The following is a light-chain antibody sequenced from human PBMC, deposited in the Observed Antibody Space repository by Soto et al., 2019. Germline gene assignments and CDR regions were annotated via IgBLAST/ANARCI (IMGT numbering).Light chain of an antibody. CDR3: SSYTSSSTV. Sequence: QSVLTQPASVSGSPGQSITISCTGTSSDVGGYNYVSWYQQHPGKAPKLMIYDVSNRLSGVSNRFSGSKSGNTASLTISGLQAEDEADYYCSSYTSSSTVFGTGTKVTVL. V-gene: IGLV2-14*01. J-gene: IGLJ1*01. CDR2: DVS. CDR1: SSDVGGYNY.